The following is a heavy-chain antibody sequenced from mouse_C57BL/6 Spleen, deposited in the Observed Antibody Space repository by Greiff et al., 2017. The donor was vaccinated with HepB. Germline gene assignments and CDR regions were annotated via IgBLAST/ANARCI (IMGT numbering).Heavy chain of an antibody. CDR3: ARMGDYERYAMDY. V-gene: IGHV1-80*01. CDR2: MYPGDGDT. J-gene: IGHJ4*01. CDR1: GYAFSSYW. D-gene: IGHD2-4*01. Sequence: QVQLQQSGAELVKPGASVKISCKASGYAFSSYWMNWVKQRPGKGLEWIGQMYPGDGDTNYNGKFKGKAKLTADKSASTASMQLSSLTSEDSAVYFCARMGDYERYAMDYWGQGTSVTVSS.